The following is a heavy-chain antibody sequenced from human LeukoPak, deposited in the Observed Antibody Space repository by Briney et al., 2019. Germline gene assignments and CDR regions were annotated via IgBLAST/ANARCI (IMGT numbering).Heavy chain of an antibody. CDR3: ARGRQRRDGYNYFDY. D-gene: IGHD5-24*01. CDR1: GYTFTSYG. Sequence: ASVKVSCKASGYTFTSYGISWVRQAPGQGLEWMGRIIPILGIANYAQKFQGRVTITADKSTSTAYMELSSLRSEDTAVYYCARGRQRRDGYNYFDYWGQGTLVTVSS. V-gene: IGHV1-69*04. J-gene: IGHJ4*02. CDR2: IIPILGIA.